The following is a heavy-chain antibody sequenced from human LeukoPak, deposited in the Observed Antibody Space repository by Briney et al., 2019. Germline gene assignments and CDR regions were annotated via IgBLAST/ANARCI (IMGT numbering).Heavy chain of an antibody. J-gene: IGHJ3*02. CDR2: ISSSSAYI. CDR1: GFTFSTFS. CDR3: ARDTGAFDI. Sequence: GGSLRLSCAASGFTFSTFSMVWVRQAPGKGLQCVSFISSSSAYIYQEDSVKGRFTISRDNAKNSLYLQMNSLRAEDTAVYYCARDTGAFDIWGQGTMVTVSS. V-gene: IGHV3-21*01. D-gene: IGHD4-11*01.